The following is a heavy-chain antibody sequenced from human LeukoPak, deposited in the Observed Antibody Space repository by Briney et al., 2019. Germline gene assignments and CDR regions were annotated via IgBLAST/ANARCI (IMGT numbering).Heavy chain of an antibody. D-gene: IGHD2-15*01. CDR2: IYYSGST. CDR3: ARDEDFDY. J-gene: IGHJ4*02. Sequence: SETLSLTCTVSGYSISSGYYWGWIRQPPGKGLEWIGYIYYSGSTNYNPSLKSRVTISEDTSKNQFSLKLSSVTAADTAVYYCARDEDFDYWGQGTLVTVSS. V-gene: IGHV4-61*01. CDR1: GYSISSGYY.